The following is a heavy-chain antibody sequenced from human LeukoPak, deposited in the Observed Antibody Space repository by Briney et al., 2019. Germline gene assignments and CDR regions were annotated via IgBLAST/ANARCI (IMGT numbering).Heavy chain of an antibody. CDR2: INPSGGST. V-gene: IGHV1-46*01. Sequence: GASVKVPCKASGYTFTSYYMHWVRQAPGQGLEWMGIINPSGGSTSYAQKFQGRVTMTRDTSTSTVYMELSSLRSEDTAVYYCASGYDSSGYYYPYFQHWGQGTLVTVSS. J-gene: IGHJ1*01. D-gene: IGHD3-22*01. CDR3: ASGYDSSGYYYPYFQH. CDR1: GYTFTSYY.